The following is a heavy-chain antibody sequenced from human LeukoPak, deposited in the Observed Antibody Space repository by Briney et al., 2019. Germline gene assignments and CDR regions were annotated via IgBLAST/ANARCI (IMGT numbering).Heavy chain of an antibody. V-gene: IGHV4-31*03. D-gene: IGHD2-2*01. CDR1: GGSISSGGYY. J-gene: IGHJ4*02. CDR2: IYYSGST. CDR3: ARAVEGGSSSSSLGY. Sequence: SETLSLTCTVSGGSISSGGYYWSWIRQHPGKGLEWIGYIYYSGSTYYNPSLKSRVTISVDTSKNQFSLKLSSVTAADTAVYYCARAVEGGSSSSSLGYWGQGTLVTVSS.